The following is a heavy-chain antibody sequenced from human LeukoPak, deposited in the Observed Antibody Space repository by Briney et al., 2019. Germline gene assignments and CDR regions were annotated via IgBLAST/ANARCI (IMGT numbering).Heavy chain of an antibody. V-gene: IGHV3-7*01. D-gene: IGHD5-18*01. J-gene: IGHJ4*02. CDR1: GFTFSSYW. Sequence: GGSLRLSCAASGFTFSSYWMSWVRRAPGKGLEWVANIKQDGSEKYYVDSVKGRFTISRDNAKNSLYLQMNSLRAEDTAVYYCARSGYSYSFDYWGQGTLVTVSS. CDR3: ARSGYSYSFDY. CDR2: IKQDGSEK.